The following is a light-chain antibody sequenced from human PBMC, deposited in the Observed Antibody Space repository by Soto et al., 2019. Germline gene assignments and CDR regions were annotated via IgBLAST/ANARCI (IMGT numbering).Light chain of an antibody. CDR2: DAT. Sequence: EIVLKQSPGTLSLSPGERATLSCRASQSVNNYLAWYQQKPGQAPRLLIFDATNRATGIPARFSGSGSGTDFTLTITSIEAEDFGVYYCQQRGNWPWLTYGGGTRVEIK. V-gene: IGKV3-11*01. CDR3: QQRGNWPWLT. J-gene: IGKJ4*02. CDR1: QSVNNY.